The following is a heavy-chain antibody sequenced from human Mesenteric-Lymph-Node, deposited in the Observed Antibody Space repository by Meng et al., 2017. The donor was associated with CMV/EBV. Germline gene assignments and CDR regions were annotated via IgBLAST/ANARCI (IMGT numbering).Heavy chain of an antibody. CDR1: GGSISSSSYY. Sequence: SETLSLTCTVSGGSISSSSYYWGWIRQPPGKGLEWIGSIYYSGSTYYNPSLKSRVTISVDTSKNQFSLKLSSVTAADTAVYYCARGHEQQTGLDSWGQGTLVTVSS. J-gene: IGHJ4*02. D-gene: IGHD6-13*01. V-gene: IGHV4-39*07. CDR3: ARGHEQQTGLDS. CDR2: IYYSGST.